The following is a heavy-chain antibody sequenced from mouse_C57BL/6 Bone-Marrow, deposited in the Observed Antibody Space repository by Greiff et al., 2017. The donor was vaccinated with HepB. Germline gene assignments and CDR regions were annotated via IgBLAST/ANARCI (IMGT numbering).Heavy chain of an antibody. CDR2: IYPGSGNT. CDR3: ASDGKDYFDY. Sequence: QVQLQQSGAELVRPGASVKLSCKASGYTFTDYYINWVKQRPGQGLEWIARIYPGSGNTYYNEKFKGKATLTAEKSSSTAYMQLSSLTSEDSAVYFCASDGKDYFDYWGQGTTLTVSS. D-gene: IGHD1-1*01. J-gene: IGHJ2*01. V-gene: IGHV1-76*01. CDR1: GYTFTDYY.